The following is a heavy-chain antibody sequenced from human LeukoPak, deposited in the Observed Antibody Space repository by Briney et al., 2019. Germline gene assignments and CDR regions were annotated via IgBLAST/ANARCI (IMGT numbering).Heavy chain of an antibody. V-gene: IGHV1-2*02. Sequence: ASVKVSCKASGYTFTGYYMHWVRQAPGQGLEWMGWIHPNSGGTNYAQKFQGRVTMTRDTSISTAYMELSRLRSDDTAVYYCARGDYYGSGSYFGYYYYYGMDVWGQGTTVTVSS. CDR1: GYTFTGYY. J-gene: IGHJ6*02. D-gene: IGHD3-10*01. CDR2: IHPNSGGT. CDR3: ARGDYYGSGSYFGYYYYYGMDV.